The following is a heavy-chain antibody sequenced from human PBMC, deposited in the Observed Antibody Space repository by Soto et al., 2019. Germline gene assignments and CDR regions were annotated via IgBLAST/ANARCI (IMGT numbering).Heavy chain of an antibody. V-gene: IGHV1-3*01. CDR3: AAFATTGDAFDV. J-gene: IGHJ3*01. CDR1: GYTFTSYA. Sequence: ASVKVSCKASGYTFTSYAMHWVRQAPGQRLEWMGWINAGNGNTKCSQKFQGRVTITRDMSASTAYMELSSLRSEDTAVYYCAAFATTGDAFDVWGPGTMVTVSS. D-gene: IGHD4-17*01. CDR2: INAGNGNT.